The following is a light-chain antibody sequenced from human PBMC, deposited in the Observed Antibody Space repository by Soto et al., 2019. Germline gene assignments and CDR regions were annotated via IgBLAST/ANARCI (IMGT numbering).Light chain of an antibody. J-gene: IGKJ5*01. CDR2: DAS. V-gene: IGKV3-11*01. CDR3: QQRSNWPPIT. Sequence: EIVLTQSPATLSLSPGERATLSCRASQSVSSYLAWYQQKPGQAPRLLIYDASNRATGIPARFSGSGSGTTFILTISSRQPEEFAVYYYQQRSNWPPITFGQGTRLEIK. CDR1: QSVSSY.